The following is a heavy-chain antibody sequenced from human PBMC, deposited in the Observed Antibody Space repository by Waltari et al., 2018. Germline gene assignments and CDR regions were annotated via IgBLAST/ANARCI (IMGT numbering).Heavy chain of an antibody. D-gene: IGHD4-17*01. J-gene: IGHJ4*02. CDR2: INPNSGDT. CDR1: GYTFTGYY. V-gene: IGHV1-2*06. CDR3: ARDLGSDYGNRDY. Sequence: QVHLVQSGAEVKKPGASVKVSCKASGYTFTGYYIQWVRRAPGQGLGLMGRINPNSGDTNYARKLQGRVTLTTDTSINTAYMELRSLKSDDTAVYCCARDLGSDYGNRDYWGQGTLVTVPS.